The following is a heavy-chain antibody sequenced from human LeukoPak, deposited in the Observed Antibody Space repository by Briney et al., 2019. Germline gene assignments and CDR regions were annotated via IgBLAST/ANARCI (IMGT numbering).Heavy chain of an antibody. CDR2: INHSGST. CDR1: GGSFSGYY. D-gene: IGHD3-22*01. J-gene: IGHJ4*02. V-gene: IGHV4-34*01. Sequence: SETLSLTCAVYGGSFSGYYWSWIRQPPGKGLEWIGEINHSGSTNYNPSLESRVTVSVDTSKNQFSLKLSSVTAADTAVYYCARVSGDYYDSSGRPFDYWGQGTLVTVSS. CDR3: ARVSGDYYDSSGRPFDY.